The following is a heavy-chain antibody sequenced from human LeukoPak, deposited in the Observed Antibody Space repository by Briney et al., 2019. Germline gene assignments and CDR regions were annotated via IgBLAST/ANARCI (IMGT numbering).Heavy chain of an antibody. CDR2: INQHGSEK. V-gene: IGHV3-7*01. CDR1: GFTFGNYW. CDR3: ARDPYGDYGAY. Sequence: GGSLRLSCAASGFTFGNYWMSWVRQAPGKGLEWVANINQHGSEKYYVDSVKGRFTISRDNAKNSLDLQVNSLRAEDTAVYYCARDPYGDYGAYWGQGTLVTVSS. J-gene: IGHJ4*02. D-gene: IGHD4-17*01.